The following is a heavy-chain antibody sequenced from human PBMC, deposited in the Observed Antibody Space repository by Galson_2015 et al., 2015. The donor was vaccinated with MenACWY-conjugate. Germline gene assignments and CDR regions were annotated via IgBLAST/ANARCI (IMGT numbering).Heavy chain of an antibody. CDR2: IYYSGST. CDR1: GGSISSGGYY. J-gene: IGHJ5*02. CDR3: ARDAYLYCSSTSCYGWFDP. D-gene: IGHD2-2*01. Sequence: TLSLTCTVSGGSISSGGYYWSWIRQHPGKGLEWIGYIYYSGSTYYNPSLKSRVTISVDTSKNQFSLKLSSVTAADTAVYYCARDAYLYCSSTSCYGWFDPWGQGTLVTVSS. V-gene: IGHV4-31*03.